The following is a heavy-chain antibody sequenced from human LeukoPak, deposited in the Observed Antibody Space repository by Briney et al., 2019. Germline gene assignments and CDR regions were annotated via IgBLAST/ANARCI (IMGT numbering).Heavy chain of an antibody. J-gene: IGHJ4*02. D-gene: IGHD2-2*01. CDR2: INPNSGDT. CDR3: ARDYCSSTSCLFDY. V-gene: IGHV1-2*06. CDR1: GYTFTGYH. Sequence: ASVKVSCKASGYTFTGYHMHWERRAPGQGLEWMGRINPNSGDTNYAQKFQGRVTMTRDTSISTAYMELSRLRSDDTAVYYCARDYCSSTSCLFDYWGQGALVTVSS.